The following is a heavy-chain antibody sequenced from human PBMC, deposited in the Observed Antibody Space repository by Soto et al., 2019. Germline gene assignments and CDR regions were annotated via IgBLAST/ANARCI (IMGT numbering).Heavy chain of an antibody. CDR2: FDPEDGET. J-gene: IGHJ4*02. Sequence: ASVKVSCKVSGDTLTELSMHWVRQAPGKGLEWMGGFDPEDGETIYAQKFQGRVTMTEDTSTDTAYMELSSLRSEDTAVYYCATARGTDMIVVYAYYFDYWGQGTLVTVSS. V-gene: IGHV1-24*01. CDR3: ATARGTDMIVVYAYYFDY. D-gene: IGHD3-22*01. CDR1: GDTLTELS.